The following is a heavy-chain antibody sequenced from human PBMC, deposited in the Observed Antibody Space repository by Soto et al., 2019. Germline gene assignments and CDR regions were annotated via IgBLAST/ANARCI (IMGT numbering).Heavy chain of an antibody. Sequence: PSETLSLTCAVYGGSFSGYYWSWIRQPPGKGLEWIGEINHSGSTNYNPSLKSRATISVDTSKNQFSLKLSSVTAADTAVYYCALRGYYGSGSYDWFDPWGQGTLVTVSS. CDR1: GGSFSGYY. CDR2: INHSGST. V-gene: IGHV4-34*01. CDR3: ALRGYYGSGSYDWFDP. D-gene: IGHD3-10*01. J-gene: IGHJ5*02.